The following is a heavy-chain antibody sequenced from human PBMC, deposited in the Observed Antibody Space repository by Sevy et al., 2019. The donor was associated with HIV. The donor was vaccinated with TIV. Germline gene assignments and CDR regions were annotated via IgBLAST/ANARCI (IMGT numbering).Heavy chain of an antibody. CDR1: GFIFNSYT. V-gene: IGHV3-23*01. J-gene: IGHJ4*02. Sequence: GGSLRLSSVASGFIFNSYTMSWVRQAPGKGLEWVSSISGHGGSTYYTDSVKGRFTISRDNFRNTLELEMNSLRAEDTAVYYCAGGFWSGFDYWGQGARVTVSS. CDR3: AGGFWSGFDY. D-gene: IGHD3-3*01. CDR2: ISGHGGST.